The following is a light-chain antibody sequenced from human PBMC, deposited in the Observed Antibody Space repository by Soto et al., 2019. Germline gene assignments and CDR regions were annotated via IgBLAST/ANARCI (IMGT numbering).Light chain of an antibody. CDR3: QQRSNWLT. Sequence: EILLTQSPATLSLSPWERATLSCRASQSVSSYVAWYQQKPGQAPRLLIDDAYNIATGIPARFSGSGSGTDFTRTISSLEPEDFAVYYCQQRSNWLTFGGGTKVEIK. J-gene: IGKJ4*01. CDR2: DAY. V-gene: IGKV3-11*01. CDR1: QSVSSY.